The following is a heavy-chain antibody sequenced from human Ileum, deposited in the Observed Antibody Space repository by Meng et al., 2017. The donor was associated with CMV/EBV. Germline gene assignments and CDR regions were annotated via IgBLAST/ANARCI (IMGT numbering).Heavy chain of an antibody. V-gene: IGHV3-23*03. CDR3: VKGLRGVDY. CDR1: GFTFSNYW. Sequence: GESLKISCAASGFTFSNYWMTWVRQAPGKGLEWVSIVYGADSSTYYADSVKGRFTISRDNSKNMLSLEMNSLRAEDTAVYYCVKGLRGVDYWGQGTLVTVSS. J-gene: IGHJ4*02. CDR2: VYGADSST.